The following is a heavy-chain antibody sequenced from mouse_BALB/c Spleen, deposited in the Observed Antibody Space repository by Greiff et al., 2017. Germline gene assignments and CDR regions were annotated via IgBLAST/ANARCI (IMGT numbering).Heavy chain of an antibody. CDR3: ARERGLRWDAMDY. CDR1: GYSITSDYA. D-gene: IGHD2-2*01. V-gene: IGHV3-2*02. CDR2: ISYSGST. Sequence: EVKLMESGPGLVKPSQSLSLTCTVTGYSITSDYAWNWIRQFPGNKLEWMGYISYSGSTSYNPSLKSRISITRDTSKNQFFLQLNSVTTEDTATYYCARERGLRWDAMDYWGQGTSVTVSS. J-gene: IGHJ4*01.